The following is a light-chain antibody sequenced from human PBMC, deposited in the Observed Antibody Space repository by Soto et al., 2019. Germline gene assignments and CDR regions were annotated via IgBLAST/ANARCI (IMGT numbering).Light chain of an antibody. CDR1: SSDVGGYHY. CDR2: EVS. Sequence: QSALTQPASVSGSPGQSITISCTGTSSDVGGYHYVSWYQQHPGKAPKLMIYEVSNRPSGVSNRFSGSKSGNTASLTISGLQAEDEADYYCSSYTSSSLVVFGGGTQLTVL. V-gene: IGLV2-14*01. CDR3: SSYTSSSLVV. J-gene: IGLJ2*01.